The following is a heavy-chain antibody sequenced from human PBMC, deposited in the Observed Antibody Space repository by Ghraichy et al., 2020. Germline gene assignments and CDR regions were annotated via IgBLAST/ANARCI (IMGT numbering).Heavy chain of an antibody. D-gene: IGHD5-24*01. CDR1: GFTFSSYW. Sequence: GGSLRLSCAASGFTFSSYWMHWVRQAPGKGLVWVSRINSDGSSTSYADSVKGRFTISRDNAKNTLYLQMNSLRAEDTAVYYCAREGRWLPHTLNAFDIWGQGTMVTVSS. CDR3: AREGRWLPHTLNAFDI. V-gene: IGHV3-74*01. J-gene: IGHJ3*02. CDR2: INSDGSST.